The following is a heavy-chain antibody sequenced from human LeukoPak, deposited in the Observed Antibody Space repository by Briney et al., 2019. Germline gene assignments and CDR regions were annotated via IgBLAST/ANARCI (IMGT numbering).Heavy chain of an antibody. V-gene: IGHV3-74*01. J-gene: IGHJ4*02. D-gene: IGHD3-10*01. CDR1: GFTFSSYW. Sequence: GGSLRLSCAASGFTFSSYWMHWVRQAPGKGLVWVSRINSDGSSTSYADSVRGRFSISRDNAKNTLYLQMNSLRAEDTALYYCARPFGQLSSSYFDYWGQGTLVTVSS. CDR3: ARPFGQLSSSYFDY. CDR2: INSDGSST.